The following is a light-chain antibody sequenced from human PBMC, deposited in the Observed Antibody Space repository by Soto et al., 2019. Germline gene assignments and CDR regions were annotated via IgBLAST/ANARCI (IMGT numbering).Light chain of an antibody. CDR1: QDIRNY. Sequence: DIQMIQSPSSLSASVGDRVTITCRASQDIRNYLAWYQQKPGKVPKLLIYAASTLQSGVPSRFSGSGSGTDFTLTISSLQPEDVATFYCQKYNSVPCTFGQGTKVEIK. J-gene: IGKJ1*01. CDR3: QKYNSVPCT. CDR2: AAS. V-gene: IGKV1-27*01.